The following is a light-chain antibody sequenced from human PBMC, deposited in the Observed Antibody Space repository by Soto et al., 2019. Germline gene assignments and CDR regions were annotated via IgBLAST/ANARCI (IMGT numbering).Light chain of an antibody. V-gene: IGLV1-40*01. J-gene: IGLJ2*01. CDR2: GNS. CDR3: HSYDSSVSGSV. Sequence: QSVLTQPPSVSGAPGQRVTISCTGSSSNIGAGYDVHWYQQLPGTAPKLLIYGNSNRPSGVPDRFSGSKSGTSASLAITGLQDEDEADYCCHSYDSSVSGSVFGGGTKATVL. CDR1: SSNIGAGYD.